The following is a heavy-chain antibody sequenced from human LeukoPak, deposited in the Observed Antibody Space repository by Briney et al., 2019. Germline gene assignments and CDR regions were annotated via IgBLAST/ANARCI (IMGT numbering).Heavy chain of an antibody. J-gene: IGHJ4*02. CDR1: GGSISSGDYY. CDR2: IYYSGST. CDR3: AREVVGWSGSYYPQYYFDY. Sequence: SQTLSLTCTVSGGSISSGDYYWSWIRRPPGKGLEWIGYIYYSGSTYYNPSLKSRVTISVDTSKNQFSLKLSSVTAADTAVYYCAREVVGWSGSYYPQYYFDYWGQGTLVTVSS. V-gene: IGHV4-30-4*08. D-gene: IGHD1-26*01.